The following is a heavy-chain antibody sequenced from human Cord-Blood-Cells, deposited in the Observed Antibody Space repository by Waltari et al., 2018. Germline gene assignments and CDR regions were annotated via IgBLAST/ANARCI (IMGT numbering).Heavy chain of an antibody. J-gene: IGHJ4*02. CDR1: GYTFTSYD. CDR3: ARGSLGGSYYY. CDR2: INPNSGNT. Sequence: QVPLVQSGAEVKKPGPSVKVPCKASGYTFTSYDLNWLRQATGQGLEWMGWINPNSGNTGYAQKVQGRVTMTRNTSRSTAYMELSRLRSDDTAVYYGARGSLGGSYYYWGQGTLVTVSS. V-gene: IGHV1-8*01. D-gene: IGHD1-26*01.